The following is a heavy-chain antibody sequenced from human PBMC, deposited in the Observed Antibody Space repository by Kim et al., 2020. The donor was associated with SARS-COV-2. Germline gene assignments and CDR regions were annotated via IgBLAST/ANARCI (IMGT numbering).Heavy chain of an antibody. J-gene: IGHJ4*02. CDR2: NK. CDR3: ARAPMPFDY. Sequence: NKYYADSVKGRFTISRDNSKNTLYLQMNSLRAEDTAVYYCARAPMPFDYWGQGTLVTVSS. D-gene: IGHD2-2*01. V-gene: IGHV3-30-3*01.